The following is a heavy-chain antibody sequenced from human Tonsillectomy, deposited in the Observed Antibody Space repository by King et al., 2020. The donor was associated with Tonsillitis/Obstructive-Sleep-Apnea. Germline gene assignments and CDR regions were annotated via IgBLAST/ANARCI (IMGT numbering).Heavy chain of an antibody. CDR1: GGSFSGYY. D-gene: IGHD2-15*01. Sequence: VQLQQWGAGLLKPSETLSLSCAVYGGSFSGYYWSWIRQPPGKGLEWIGEINHGGSTNYNPSLKNRVSISVDTSKNQFSLNLISVTPADTAVYYCAREDCSGGSCSHFDYWGQGTLVTVSS. J-gene: IGHJ4*02. V-gene: IGHV4-34*01. CDR2: INHGGST. CDR3: AREDCSGGSCSHFDY.